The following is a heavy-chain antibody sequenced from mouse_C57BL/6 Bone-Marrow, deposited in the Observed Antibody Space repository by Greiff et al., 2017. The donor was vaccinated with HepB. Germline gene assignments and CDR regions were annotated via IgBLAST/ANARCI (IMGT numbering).Heavy chain of an antibody. CDR2: ISNLAYSI. CDR3: ARRVRYAMDY. CDR1: GFTFSDYG. V-gene: IGHV5-15*01. Sequence: EVKLMESGGGLVQPGGSLKLSCAASGFTFSDYGMAWVRQAPRKGPEWVAFISNLAYSIYYADTVTGRFTISRENAKNPLYLEMSSLRSEDTAMYYCARRVRYAMDYWGQGNSVTVSA. J-gene: IGHJ4*01.